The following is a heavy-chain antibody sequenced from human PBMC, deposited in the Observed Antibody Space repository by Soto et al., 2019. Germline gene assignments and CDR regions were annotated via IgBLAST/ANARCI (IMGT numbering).Heavy chain of an antibody. CDR1: GGSISSGGYY. J-gene: IGHJ3*02. CDR3: AGKMDDILTVYYSGYAFEI. V-gene: IGHV4-31*03. Sequence: SETLSLTCTVSGGSISSGGYYWSWIRQHPGKGLEWIGYIYYSGSTYYNPSLKSRVTISVDTSKNQFSLKLSSVTAADTAVYYCAGKMDDILTVYYSGYAFEIWGQGTMVTVSS. D-gene: IGHD3-9*01. CDR2: IYYSGST.